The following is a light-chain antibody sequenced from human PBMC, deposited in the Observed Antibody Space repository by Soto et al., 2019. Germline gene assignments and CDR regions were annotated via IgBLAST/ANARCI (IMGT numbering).Light chain of an antibody. V-gene: IGKV3-11*01. J-gene: IGKJ4*01. Sequence: EIVLTQSPATLSLSPGERATLSCRASQSVSSSLVWYQQQPGQAPRLLIYDASNRATGIPARFSGSGSGTDFTLTISSLEPEDFAVYYCQQRSDWPLTFGGGTKVEIK. CDR2: DAS. CDR1: QSVSSS. CDR3: QQRSDWPLT.